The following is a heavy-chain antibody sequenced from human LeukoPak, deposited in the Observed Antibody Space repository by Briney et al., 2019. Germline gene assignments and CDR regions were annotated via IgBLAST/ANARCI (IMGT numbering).Heavy chain of an antibody. CDR1: GFTFSSYA. V-gene: IGHV3-23*01. Sequence: GGSLRLSCAASGFTFSSYAKSWVRQAPGKGLEWVSAISGSGGSTYYADSVKGRFTISRDNSKNTLYLQMDSLRAEDTAVYYCAKVEERGRYKPNFDYWGQGTLVTVSS. CDR3: AKVEERGRYKPNFDY. J-gene: IGHJ4*02. D-gene: IGHD1-26*01. CDR2: ISGSGGST.